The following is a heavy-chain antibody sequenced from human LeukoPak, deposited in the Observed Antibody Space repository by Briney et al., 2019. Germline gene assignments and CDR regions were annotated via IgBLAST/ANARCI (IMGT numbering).Heavy chain of an antibody. D-gene: IGHD3-22*01. CDR2: IIPIFGTA. CDR1: GGTFSSYA. Sequence: SVTVSCTASGGTFSSYAISWVRQAPGQGLEWMGGIIPIFGTANYAQKFQGRVTITADESTSTAYMELSSLRSEDTAVYYCARGYYDSSGYFDYWGQGTPVTVSS. V-gene: IGHV1-69*13. J-gene: IGHJ4*02. CDR3: ARGYYDSSGYFDY.